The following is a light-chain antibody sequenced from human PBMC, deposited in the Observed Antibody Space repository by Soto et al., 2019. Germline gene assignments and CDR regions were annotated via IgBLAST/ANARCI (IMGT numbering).Light chain of an antibody. J-gene: IGKJ1*01. CDR2: DAS. Sequence: IHMTQFPSALSASVGDRVTITCRASQNVNNWLAWYQHKPGKAPQLQIYDASVLETGVPSRFSGSGSGTEFTLAISGLQSDDFATYSCQQYNTYWTFGPGTKVDI. CDR1: QNVNNW. V-gene: IGKV1-5*01. CDR3: QQYNTYWT.